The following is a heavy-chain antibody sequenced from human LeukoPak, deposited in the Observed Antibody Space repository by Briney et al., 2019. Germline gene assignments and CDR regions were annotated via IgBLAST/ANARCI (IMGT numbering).Heavy chain of an antibody. V-gene: IGHV1-2*02. D-gene: IGHD4-17*01. J-gene: IGHJ5*02. CDR3: ARGAGTVTMAWFDP. CDR2: INPNSGGT. CDR1: GYTFTGYY. Sequence: EASVKVSCKASGYTFTGYYMHWVRQAPGQGLEWMGWINPNSGGTNYAQKFQGRVTMTRDTSISTAYMELSRLRSDDTAVYYCARGAGTVTMAWFDPWGQGTLVTVSS.